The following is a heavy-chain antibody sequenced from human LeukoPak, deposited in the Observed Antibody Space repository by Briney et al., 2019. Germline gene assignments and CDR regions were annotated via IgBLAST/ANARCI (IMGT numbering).Heavy chain of an antibody. CDR2: IRYDGSNK. V-gene: IGHV3-30*02. CDR3: ARDEGAKMVFDI. J-gene: IGHJ3*02. D-gene: IGHD1-26*01. CDR1: GFTFSSYG. Sequence: GGSLRLSCAASGFTFSSYGMHWVRQAPGKGLEWVAFIRYDGSNKYYADSVKGRFTISRDNSKNTLYLQMNSLRAEDTAVYYCARDEGAKMVFDIWGQGAMVTVSS.